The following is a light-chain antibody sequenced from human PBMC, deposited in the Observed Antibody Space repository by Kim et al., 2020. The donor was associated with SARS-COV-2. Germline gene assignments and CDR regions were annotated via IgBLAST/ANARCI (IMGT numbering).Light chain of an antibody. CDR1: RSVSSN. J-gene: IGKJ1*01. Sequence: SVSPGESATLSCRASRSVSSNLAWYQQKPGQAPRLLIYGASTRATGIPARFSGSGSGTEFTLTISSLQSEDFAVYYCQQYNNFRTFGQGTKVDIK. V-gene: IGKV3-15*01. CDR3: QQYNNFRT. CDR2: GAS.